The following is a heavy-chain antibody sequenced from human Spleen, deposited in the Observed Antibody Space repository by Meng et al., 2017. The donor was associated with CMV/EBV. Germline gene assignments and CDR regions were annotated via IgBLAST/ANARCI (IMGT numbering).Heavy chain of an antibody. D-gene: IGHD3-10*01. Sequence: GSLRLACTVSGYSISSGYYWGWIRQPPGMGLEWIGSIYRSGSTNYNPSLESRVTISVNTSKNQFSLRLSSATAADTAVYYCARVQRGVVRGLSYYGMDVWGQGSTVTVSS. V-gene: IGHV4-38-2*02. CDR3: ARVQRGVVRGLSYYGMDV. J-gene: IGHJ6*02. CDR2: IYRSGST. CDR1: GYSISSGYY.